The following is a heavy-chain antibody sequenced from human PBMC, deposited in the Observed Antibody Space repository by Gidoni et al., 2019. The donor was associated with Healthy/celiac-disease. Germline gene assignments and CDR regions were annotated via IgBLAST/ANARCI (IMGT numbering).Heavy chain of an antibody. Sequence: QLQLQESGPGLVKPSETLSLTCTVSGGSISSSSYYWGWIRQPPGKGLEWIGSIYYSGSTYYNPSLKSRVTISVDTSKNQFSLKLSSVTAADTAVYYCAGLAYCGGDCYSFDYWGQGTLVTVSS. V-gene: IGHV4-39*01. CDR1: GGSISSSSYY. CDR3: AGLAYCGGDCYSFDY. J-gene: IGHJ4*02. D-gene: IGHD2-21*02. CDR2: IYYSGST.